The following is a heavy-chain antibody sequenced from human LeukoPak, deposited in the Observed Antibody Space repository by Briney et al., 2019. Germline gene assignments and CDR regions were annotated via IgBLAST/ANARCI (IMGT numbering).Heavy chain of an antibody. CDR3: ARGGGGSGYYFDY. CDR2: INHSGST. J-gene: IGHJ4*02. V-gene: IGHV4-34*01. D-gene: IGHD3-10*01. Sequence: PSETLSLTCAVYGGSFSGYYWSWIRQPPGKGLEWIGEINHSGSTNYNPSLKSRVTISVDTSKNQFSLKLSSVTAADTAVYYCARGGGGSGYYFDYWGQGTLATVSS. CDR1: GGSFSGYY.